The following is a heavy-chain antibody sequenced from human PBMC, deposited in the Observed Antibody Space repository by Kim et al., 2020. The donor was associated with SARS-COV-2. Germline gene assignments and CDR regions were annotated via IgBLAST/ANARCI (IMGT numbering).Heavy chain of an antibody. V-gene: IGHV3-23*01. D-gene: IGHD2-2*02. CDR3: AKGGSVVPAAITTP. CDR2: ISGSGGST. J-gene: IGHJ5*02. CDR1: GFTFSSYA. Sequence: GGSLRLSCAASGFTFSSYAMSWVRQAPGKGLEWVSAISGSGGSTYYADSVKGRFTISRDNSKNTLYLQMNSLRAEDTAVYYCAKGGSVVPAAITTPWGQGTLVTVSS.